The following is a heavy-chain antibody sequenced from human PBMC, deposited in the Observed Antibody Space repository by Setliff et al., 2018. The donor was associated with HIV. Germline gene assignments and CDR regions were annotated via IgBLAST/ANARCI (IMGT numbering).Heavy chain of an antibody. D-gene: IGHD1-1*01. Sequence: GGSLRLSCAVSGFTFISYGMYWVRQAPGKGLEWVAFIRYDGSYRYYVDSVKGRFTISRDNATNSLYLQMNSLRAEDTAVYYCARETRPGLTRSGFDYWGQGTLVTVSS. CDR1: GFTFISYG. V-gene: IGHV3-30*02. CDR2: IRYDGSYR. J-gene: IGHJ4*02. CDR3: ARETRPGLTRSGFDY.